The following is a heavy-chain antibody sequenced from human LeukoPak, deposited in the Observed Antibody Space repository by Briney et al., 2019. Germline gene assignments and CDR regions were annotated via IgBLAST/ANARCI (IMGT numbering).Heavy chain of an antibody. CDR3: ARDQVYAFWSGRFDYYYYYMDV. Sequence: SGGSLRLSCAASGFTFSSYWMSWVRQAPGKGLEWVANIKQDESEKYYVDSVKGRFTISRDNAKNSLYLQMNSLRAEGTAVYYCARDQVYAFWSGRFDYYYYYMDVWGKGTTVTVSS. CDR1: GFTFSSYW. CDR2: IKQDESEK. D-gene: IGHD3-3*01. J-gene: IGHJ6*03. V-gene: IGHV3-7*01.